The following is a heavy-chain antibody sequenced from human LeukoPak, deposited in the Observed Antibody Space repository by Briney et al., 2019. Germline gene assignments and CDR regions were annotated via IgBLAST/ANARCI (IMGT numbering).Heavy chain of an antibody. CDR2: INHSGST. D-gene: IGHD3-16*01. CDR3: ARGPLMITFGGVKWNWFDP. Sequence: PSETLSLTCAVYGGSFSGYYWSWIRQPPGQGLEWIGEINHSGSTNYNPSLKSRVTISVDTSKNQFSLKLSSVTAADTAVYYCARGPLMITFGGVKWNWFDPWGQGTLVTVSS. V-gene: IGHV4-34*01. CDR1: GGSFSGYY. J-gene: IGHJ5*02.